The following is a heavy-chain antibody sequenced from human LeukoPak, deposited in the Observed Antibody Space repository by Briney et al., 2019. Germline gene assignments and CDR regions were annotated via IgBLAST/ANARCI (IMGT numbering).Heavy chain of an antibody. CDR1: SFTFSSYV. D-gene: IGHD4-17*01. CDR3: AKDYGPLSSY. V-gene: IGHV3-23*01. Sequence: PGGSLRLSCGASSFTFSSYVMGWVRQAPGKGLEWVSTVSTTGGSTYYADSVKGRFTISRDNSKNTLYLQMNSLRAEDTAVYYCAKDYGPLSSYWGQGILVTVSS. CDR2: VSTTGGST. J-gene: IGHJ4*02.